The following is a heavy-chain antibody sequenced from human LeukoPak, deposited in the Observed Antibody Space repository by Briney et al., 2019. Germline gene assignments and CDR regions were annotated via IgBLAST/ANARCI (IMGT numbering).Heavy chain of an antibody. CDR1: GFTLSGND. J-gene: IGHJ4*02. CDR2: IIIAGDT. D-gene: IGHD6-19*01. Sequence: GGSLRLSCAASGFTLSGNDMHWVRQVTGKGLEWVSGIIIAGDTYYPDSVKGRFSISRENAKNSLYLQMNSLRAEDTAVYYCAKDYWGIAVAGFIDYWGQGTLVTVSS. V-gene: IGHV3-13*01. CDR3: AKDYWGIAVAGFIDY.